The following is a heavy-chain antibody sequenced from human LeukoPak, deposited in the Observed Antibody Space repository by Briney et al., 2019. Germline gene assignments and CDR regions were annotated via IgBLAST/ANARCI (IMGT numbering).Heavy chain of an antibody. CDR3: AREAAP. CDR2: ISTTSSTI. V-gene: IGHV3-48*01. CDR1: GFMFSSFS. Sequence: PGGSLRLSCAASGFMFSSFSMKWFRQAPGKGLEWLSYISTTSSTIYYADSVKGRSTVSRDNAKNSLNLQMSSLRGEDTAVYYCAREAAPWGQGTLVTVSS. D-gene: IGHD6-13*01. J-gene: IGHJ4*02.